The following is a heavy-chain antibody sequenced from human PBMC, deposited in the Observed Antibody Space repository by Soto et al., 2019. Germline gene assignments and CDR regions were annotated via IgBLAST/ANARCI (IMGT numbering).Heavy chain of an antibody. J-gene: IGHJ6*02. Sequence: EVQLVESGGGLVKPGGSLRLSCAASGFTFSSYSMIWVRQAPGKGLEWVSSISSSSSYIYYADSVKGRFTISRDNAKNSLYLQMNSLRAEDTAVYYCARDPKTYGMDVWGQGTTVTVSS. CDR2: ISSSSSYI. CDR1: GFTFSSYS. V-gene: IGHV3-21*01. CDR3: ARDPKTYGMDV.